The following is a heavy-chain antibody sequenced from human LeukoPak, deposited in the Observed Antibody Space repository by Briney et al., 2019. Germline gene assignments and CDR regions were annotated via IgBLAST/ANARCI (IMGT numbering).Heavy chain of an antibody. D-gene: IGHD2-2*01. V-gene: IGHV4-39*01. CDR3: ARQYPAFYFDY. CDR2: IYYSGST. Sequence: PSETLSLTCTVSGGSISSSSYYWGWIRQPPGKGLEWIGSIYYSGSTYYNPSLKSRVTISVDTSKNQFSLKLSSVTAADTAVYYCARQYPAFYFDYWGQGTLVTVSS. CDR1: GGSISSSSYY. J-gene: IGHJ4*02.